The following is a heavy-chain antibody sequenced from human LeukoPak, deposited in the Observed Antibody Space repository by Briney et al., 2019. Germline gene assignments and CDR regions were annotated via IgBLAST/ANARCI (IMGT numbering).Heavy chain of an antibody. Sequence: GGSLRLSCAPSVFTITIYAVTCVPHAPGKGVECVSDIFCNDEITYYADSVKGRFTISRDNSKNTLDLQMSGLRAEDTAVYYCAKDLVTVTTRSHCGMDVWGQGTTVTVSS. J-gene: IGHJ6*02. CDR2: IFCNDEIT. CDR3: AKDLVTVTTRSHCGMDV. D-gene: IGHD4-17*01. CDR1: VFTITIYA. V-gene: IGHV3-23*01.